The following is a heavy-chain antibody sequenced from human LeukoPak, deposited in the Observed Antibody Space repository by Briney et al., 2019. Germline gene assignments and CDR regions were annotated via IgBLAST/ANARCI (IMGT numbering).Heavy chain of an antibody. V-gene: IGHV1-2*02. CDR3: ARAGHNSNSGGYDF. CDR1: GYTFIDQY. Sequence: GASVKVSCKPSGYTFIDQYLRWVRQAPGQGLEALGWIDPDTGDTNYPQKFQGRVTMTRDTSISTAYMELNRLRSDDTAVYYCARAGHNSNSGGYDFWGLGTLVTVSS. J-gene: IGHJ4*02. CDR2: IDPDTGDT. D-gene: IGHD3-22*01.